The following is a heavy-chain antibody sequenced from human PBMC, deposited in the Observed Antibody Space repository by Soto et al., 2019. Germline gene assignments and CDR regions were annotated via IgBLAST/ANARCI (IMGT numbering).Heavy chain of an antibody. Sequence: WIWIRQHPGTGLEWIGYIYYSGSTYYNPSLKSRVTISMDTSENQFSLKLSSVTAADTAVYYCAKGHSSATSLDSWGQGILVTVSS. D-gene: IGHD6-25*01. V-gene: IGHV4-31*02. J-gene: IGHJ4*02. CDR2: IYYSGST. CDR3: AKGHSSATSLDS.